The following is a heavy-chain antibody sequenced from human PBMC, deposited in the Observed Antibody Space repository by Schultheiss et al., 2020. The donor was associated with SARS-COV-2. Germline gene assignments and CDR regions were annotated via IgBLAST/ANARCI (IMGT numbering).Heavy chain of an antibody. J-gene: IGHJ6*02. CDR3: ARDHPYYDFWSGYHYYYYYGMDV. Sequence: GGSLRLSCAASGFTFSSYAMHWVRQAPGKGLEWVAVIWYDGSNKYYADSVKGRFTISRDNSKNTLYLQMNSLRAEDTAVYYCARDHPYYDFWSGYHYYYYYGMDVWGQGTTVTVSS. CDR2: IWYDGSNK. V-gene: IGHV3-30*07. CDR1: GFTFSSYA. D-gene: IGHD3-3*01.